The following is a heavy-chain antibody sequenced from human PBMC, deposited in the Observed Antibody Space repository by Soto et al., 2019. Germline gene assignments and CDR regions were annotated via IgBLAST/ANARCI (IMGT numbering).Heavy chain of an antibody. CDR1: GGSIGSGGYY. CDR2: IYYSGST. J-gene: IGHJ4*02. CDR3: AREFPSSTGFFDF. V-gene: IGHV4-31*03. Sequence: PSETLSLTCTVSGGSIGSGGYYWTWIRQHPVKGLEWIGYIYYSGSTYYNPSLRGRVVISVDTSKNEFSLKLNFVSAADTAVYFCAREFPSSTGFFDFWGQGVLVTVSS. D-gene: IGHD2-2*01.